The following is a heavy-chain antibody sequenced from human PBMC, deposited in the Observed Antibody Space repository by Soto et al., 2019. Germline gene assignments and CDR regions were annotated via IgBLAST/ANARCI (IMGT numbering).Heavy chain of an antibody. V-gene: IGHV3-23*01. J-gene: IGHJ3*02. CDR2: ISGSGDST. CDR1: GSTFSSYA. Sequence: EVQLWESGGGLVQPGGSLRLSCAASGSTFSSYAMSWVRQAPGKGLEWVSVISGSGDSTYYADSVKGRFTISRDNSKNTXYXLMNSLRAEDTAVYYCARELGYCSGGNCYMEGAFDIWGQGTMVTVSS. CDR3: ARELGYCSGGNCYMEGAFDI. D-gene: IGHD2-15*01.